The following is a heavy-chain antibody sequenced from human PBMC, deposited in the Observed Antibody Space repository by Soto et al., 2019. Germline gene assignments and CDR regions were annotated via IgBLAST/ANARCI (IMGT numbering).Heavy chain of an antibody. CDR3: AITGSTTLDY. J-gene: IGHJ4*02. CDR1: DDSITSGAYY. D-gene: IGHD1-20*01. CDR2: IQYRGST. V-gene: IGHV4-39*01. Sequence: PSETLSLTCTVSDDSITSGAYYWGLIRQPPGKGLEWIGTIQYRGSTYYNPSLKSRVTMSLDTSKNQYSLRLSSVTAADTAVYFCAITGSTTLDYWGQGTLVTVSS.